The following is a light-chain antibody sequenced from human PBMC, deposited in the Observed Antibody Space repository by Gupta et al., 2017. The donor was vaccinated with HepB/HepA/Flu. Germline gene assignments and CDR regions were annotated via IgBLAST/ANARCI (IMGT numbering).Light chain of an antibody. V-gene: IGKV3-11*01. CDR3: QQRSSGVT. Sequence: EVVLTQSPATLSLSPGDRATLSCRVSQSVSSYLAWYQQKPGQAPRLLIYDASNRAAGISARFSGSGSGTDFTLTISSLEPEDFAVYYCQQRSSGVTFGQGTRLEIK. CDR1: QSVSSY. CDR2: DAS. J-gene: IGKJ5*01.